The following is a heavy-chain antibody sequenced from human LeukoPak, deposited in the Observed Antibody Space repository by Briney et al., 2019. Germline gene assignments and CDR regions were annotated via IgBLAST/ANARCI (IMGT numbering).Heavy chain of an antibody. Sequence: PGGSLRLSCAASGFSVSNNYMNWVRQAPGKGLEWVSTFSSGGTTNSADSVKGRFTISRDNSKNALFLQMNSLRAEDTAVYYCARFSRSSSGYWGQGSLVTVSS. CDR2: FSSGGTT. D-gene: IGHD6-13*01. CDR1: GFSVSNNY. J-gene: IGHJ4*02. V-gene: IGHV3-66*01. CDR3: ARFSRSSSGY.